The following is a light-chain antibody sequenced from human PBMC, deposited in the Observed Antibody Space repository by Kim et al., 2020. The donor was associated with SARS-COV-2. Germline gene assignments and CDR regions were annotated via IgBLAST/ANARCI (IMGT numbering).Light chain of an antibody. CDR3: QQYYSTPLT. J-gene: IGKJ4*01. V-gene: IGKV4-1*01. CDR2: WAS. Sequence: RATINCKSSQSVLYSSNNKNYLAWYQQKPGQPPKLLIYWASTRESGVPDRFSGSGSGTDFTLTISSLQAEDVAVYYCQQYYSTPLTFGGGTKVDIK. CDR1: QSVLYSSNNKNY.